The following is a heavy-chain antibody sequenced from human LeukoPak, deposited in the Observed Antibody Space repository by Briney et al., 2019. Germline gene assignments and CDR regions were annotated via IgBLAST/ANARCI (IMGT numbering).Heavy chain of an antibody. D-gene: IGHD4-17*01. Sequence: GGSLRLSCAASGFTVSSNYMSWVRQAPGQGLECISVIYSGGSTDYADSVKGRLTISRDNSKNTLYLQMNSLRAEDTAVYYCARVVDHDYGDYYLDYWGQGTLVTVSS. J-gene: IGHJ4*02. CDR2: IYSGGST. V-gene: IGHV3-53*01. CDR1: GFTVSSNY. CDR3: ARVVDHDYGDYYLDY.